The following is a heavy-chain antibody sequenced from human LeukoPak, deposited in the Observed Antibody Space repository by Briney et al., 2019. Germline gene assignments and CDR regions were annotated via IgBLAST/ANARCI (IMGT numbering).Heavy chain of an antibody. J-gene: IGHJ4*02. D-gene: IGHD6-13*01. V-gene: IGHV4-61*02. CDR1: GGSISSGSYY. CDR3: ARGQYSSSWQNFDY. CDR2: IYTSEST. Sequence: PSETLSLTCTVSGGSISSGSYYWSWIRQPAGKGLEWIRRIYTSESTNYNPSLKSRVTISVDTSKNQFSLKLSSVTAADTAVYYCARGQYSSSWQNFDYWGQGTLVTVSS.